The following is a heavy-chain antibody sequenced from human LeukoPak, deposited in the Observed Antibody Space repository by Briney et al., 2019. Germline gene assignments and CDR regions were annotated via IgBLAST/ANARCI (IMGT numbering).Heavy chain of an antibody. D-gene: IGHD1-26*01. J-gene: IGHJ4*02. CDR1: DGSISSSSYY. V-gene: IGHV4-39*01. Sequence: SETLSLTCTVSDGSISSSSYYWGWIRQPPGKGLEWIGSIYFSGSTYYNPSLKSRVTISVDTSKNQFSLKLSSVTAADTAVYYCAGHSGRLHPFDYWGQGTLVTVSS. CDR3: AGHSGRLHPFDY. CDR2: IYFSGST.